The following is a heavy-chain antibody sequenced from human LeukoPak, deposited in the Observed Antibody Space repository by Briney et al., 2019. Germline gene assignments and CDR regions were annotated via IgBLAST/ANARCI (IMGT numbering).Heavy chain of an antibody. D-gene: IGHD5-12*01. Sequence: GRSLRVSCAASGFTFSSYPMHWVRQAPGKGLEWVPVISYDGSNKYYADSVKGRFTISRDNSKSTLFLQMSSLRPEDTAVYYCARENVATSFDYWGQGTLVSASS. CDR1: GFTFSSYP. CDR2: ISYDGSNK. J-gene: IGHJ4*02. CDR3: ARENVATSFDY. V-gene: IGHV3-30-3*01.